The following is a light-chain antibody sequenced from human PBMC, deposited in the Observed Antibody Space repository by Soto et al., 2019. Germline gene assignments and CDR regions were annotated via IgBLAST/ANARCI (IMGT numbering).Light chain of an antibody. CDR1: QDIRSW. V-gene: IGKV1D-16*01. CDR2: DAS. Sequence: DIQMTQSPSSVSASVGDRVTITCRASQDIRSWLAWYQQRPGKAPKLLVYDASSLQSGVPSRFSGSRSGTEFTLTISSLQPDDFATYYCQQYNSYPYTFGQGTRLEIK. CDR3: QQYNSYPYT. J-gene: IGKJ5*01.